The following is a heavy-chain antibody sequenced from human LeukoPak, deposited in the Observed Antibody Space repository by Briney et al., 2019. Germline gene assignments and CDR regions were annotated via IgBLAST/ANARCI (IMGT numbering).Heavy chain of an antibody. V-gene: IGHV4-31*03. CDR1: GGSISSGGYY. CDR3: ARSEDRDDFDY. D-gene: IGHD5-24*01. CDR2: IYYGGST. Sequence: SETLSLTCTVSGGSISSGGYYWSWIRQHPGKGLEWIGYIYYGGSTYYNPSLKSRVTISVDTSKNQFSLKLSSVTAADTAVYYCARSEDRDDFDYWGQGTLVTVSS. J-gene: IGHJ4*02.